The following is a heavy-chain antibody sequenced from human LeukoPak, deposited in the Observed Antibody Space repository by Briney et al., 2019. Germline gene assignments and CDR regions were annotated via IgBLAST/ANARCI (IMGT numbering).Heavy chain of an antibody. CDR1: GFTFSSYS. J-gene: IGHJ3*02. Sequence: GGSLRLSCAASGFTFSSYSMSWVRQAPGKGLEWVSAISGSGGSTYYADSVKGRFTISRDNSKNTLYLQMNSLRAEDTAVYYCAKDYYDFWSGLSSAFDIWGQGTMVTVSS. CDR3: AKDYYDFWSGLSSAFDI. D-gene: IGHD3-3*01. V-gene: IGHV3-23*01. CDR2: ISGSGGST.